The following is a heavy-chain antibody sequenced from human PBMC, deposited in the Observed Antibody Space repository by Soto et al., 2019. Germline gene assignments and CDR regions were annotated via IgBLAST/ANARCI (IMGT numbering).Heavy chain of an antibody. D-gene: IGHD5-18*01. CDR1: GFTFSSHS. J-gene: IGHJ4*02. Sequence: GALRLSCAASGFTFSSHSMNWVRQAPGKGLEWVSSISSSSSYIYYADSVKGRFTIARDNAKNSLYLQMNSLRAEDTAVYYCASRYSYGYLAYWGQGTLVTVSS. CDR3: ASRYSYGYLAY. V-gene: IGHV3-21*01. CDR2: ISSSSSYI.